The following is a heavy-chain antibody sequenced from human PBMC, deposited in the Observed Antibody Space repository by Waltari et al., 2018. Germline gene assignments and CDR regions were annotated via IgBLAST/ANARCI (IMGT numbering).Heavy chain of an antibody. CDR1: W. CDR3: ARDRGRGIYLDS. Sequence: WCSWVRQSPEKGLEWIGQVQGSGRTNYNPSFASRVSVSVDTSTNQFSLKVTSATVADTAVYFCARDRGRGIYLDSWGQGVLVTVSP. D-gene: IGHD2-15*01. V-gene: IGHV4-4*01. CDR2: VQGSGRT. J-gene: IGHJ4*02.